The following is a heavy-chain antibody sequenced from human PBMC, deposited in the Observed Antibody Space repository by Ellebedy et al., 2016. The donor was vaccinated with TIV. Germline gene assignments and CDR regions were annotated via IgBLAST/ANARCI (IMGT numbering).Heavy chain of an antibody. J-gene: IGHJ2*01. D-gene: IGHD2-21*02. CDR2: IYYSGST. CDR3: ARKAPDRSDSWYFDL. Sequence: SETLSLXXTVSGGSVSSGSYYWSWIRQPPGKGLEWIGYIYYSGSTNYNPSLKSRVTISVDTSKNQFSLKLSSVTAADTAVYYCARKAPDRSDSWYFDLWGRGTLVTVSS. CDR1: GGSVSSGSYY. V-gene: IGHV4-61*01.